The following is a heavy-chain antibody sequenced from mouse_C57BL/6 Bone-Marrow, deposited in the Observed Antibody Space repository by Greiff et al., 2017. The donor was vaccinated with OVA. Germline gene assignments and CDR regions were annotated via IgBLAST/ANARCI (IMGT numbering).Heavy chain of an antibody. V-gene: IGHV5-17*01. CDR1: GFTFSDYG. J-gene: IGHJ4*01. Sequence: DVMLVESGGGLVKPGGSLKLSCAASGFTFSDYGMHWVRQAPEKGLEWVAYISSGSSTIYYADTVKGRFNISRANAKNTLFLQMTSLRSEDTAMYYCARTYYSNYYAMDYWGQGTSVTVSS. CDR2: ISSGSSTI. D-gene: IGHD2-5*01. CDR3: ARTYYSNYYAMDY.